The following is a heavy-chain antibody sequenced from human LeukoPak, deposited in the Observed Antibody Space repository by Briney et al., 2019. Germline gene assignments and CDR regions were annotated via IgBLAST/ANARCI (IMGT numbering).Heavy chain of an antibody. CDR2: IYYSGST. CDR3: ARAPTGLYYYYGMDV. V-gene: IGHV4-59*01. J-gene: IGHJ6*02. D-gene: IGHD2-8*02. CDR1: GGSFSGYY. Sequence: PSETLSLTCAVYGGSFSGYYWSWIRQPPGKGLEWIGYIYYSGSTNYNPSLKSRVTISVDTSKNQFSLKLSSVTAADTAVYYCARAPTGLYYYYGMDVWGQGTTVTVSS.